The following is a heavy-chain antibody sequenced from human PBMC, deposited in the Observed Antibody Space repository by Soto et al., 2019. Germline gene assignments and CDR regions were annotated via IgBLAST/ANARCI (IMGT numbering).Heavy chain of an antibody. D-gene: IGHD2-15*01. J-gene: IGHJ6*02. CDR2: IYSGGST. CDR3: AKGVVAAIYYYYGMDV. Sequence: GGSLRLSCAASGFTVSSNYMSWVRQAPGKGLEWVSVIYSGGSTYYADSVKGRFTISRDNSKNTLYLQMNSLRAEDTAVYYCAKGVVAAIYYYYGMDVWGQGTTVTV. CDR1: GFTVSSNY. V-gene: IGHV3-66*01.